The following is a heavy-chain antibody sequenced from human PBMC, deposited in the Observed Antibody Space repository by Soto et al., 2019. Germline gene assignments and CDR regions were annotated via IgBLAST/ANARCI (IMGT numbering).Heavy chain of an antibody. CDR2: IYYSGST. CDR1: GGSISSSSYY. D-gene: IGHD6-19*01. J-gene: IGHJ4*02. V-gene: IGHV4-39*01. Sequence: QLQLQESGPGLVKPSETLSLTCTVSGGSISSSSYYWGWIRQPPGKGLEWIGSIYYSGSTYYNPSLKSRVTISVDTSKNQFSLKLSSVTAADTAVYYCARQRALLSGWGGEWDYWGQGTLVTVSS. CDR3: ARQRALLSGWGGEWDY.